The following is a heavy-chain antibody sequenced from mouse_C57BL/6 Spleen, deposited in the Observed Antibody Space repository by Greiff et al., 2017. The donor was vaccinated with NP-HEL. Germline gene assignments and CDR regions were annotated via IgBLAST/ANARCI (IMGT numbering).Heavy chain of an antibody. V-gene: IGHV3-6*01. CDR3: ARETTVVAHWYFDV. CDR2: ISYDGSN. D-gene: IGHD1-1*01. CDR1: GYSITSGHY. Sequence: EVKLQESGPGLVKPSQSLSLTCSVSGYSITSGHYWNWIRQFPGNQLEWMGYISYDGSNNYNPYLKNRIPITRDPSKNQFFLKLKSVTTENTATYYLARETTVVAHWYFDVWGTGTTVTVSS. J-gene: IGHJ1*03.